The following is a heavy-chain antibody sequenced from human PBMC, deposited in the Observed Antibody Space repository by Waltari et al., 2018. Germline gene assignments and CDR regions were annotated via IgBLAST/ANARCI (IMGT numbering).Heavy chain of an antibody. J-gene: IGHJ4*02. CDR3: AKDREYSSSEVVY. CDR1: GFTFSSYG. D-gene: IGHD6-6*01. CDR2: IWYDGSNK. V-gene: IGHV3-33*06. Sequence: QVQLVESGGGVVQPGRSLRLSCAASGFTFSSYGMYWVRQAPGKGLEWVAVIWYDGSNKYYADSVKGRFTISRDNSKNTLYLQMNSLRAEDTAVYYCAKDREYSSSEVVYWGQGTLVTVSS.